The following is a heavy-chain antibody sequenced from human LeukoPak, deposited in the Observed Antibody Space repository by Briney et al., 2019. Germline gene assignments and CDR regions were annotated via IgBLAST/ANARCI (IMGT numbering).Heavy chain of an antibody. V-gene: IGHV4-59*01. D-gene: IGHD5-18*01. CDR1: GGSISSYY. CDR3: ARLDWAPDTAMVFDY. J-gene: IGHJ4*02. Sequence: SETLSLTCTVSGGSISSYYWSWIRQPPGKGLEWIGYIYYSGSINYNPSLKSRVTISVDTSKNQFSLKLSSVTAADTAVYYCARLDWAPDTAMVFDYWGQGTLVTVSS. CDR2: IYYSGSI.